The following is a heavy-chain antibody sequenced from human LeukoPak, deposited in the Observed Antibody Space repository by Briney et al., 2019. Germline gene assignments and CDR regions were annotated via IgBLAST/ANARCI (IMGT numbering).Heavy chain of an antibody. Sequence: GGSLRLSCAASGFTFSSYGMHWVRQAPGKGLEWVAVISYDGSNKYYADSVKGRFTISRDNSKNTLYLQMNSLRAEDTAVYYCAKDDFWSGYCRDYWGQGTLVTVSS. CDR3: AKDDFWSGYCRDY. CDR2: ISYDGSNK. V-gene: IGHV3-30*18. J-gene: IGHJ4*02. D-gene: IGHD3-3*01. CDR1: GFTFSSYG.